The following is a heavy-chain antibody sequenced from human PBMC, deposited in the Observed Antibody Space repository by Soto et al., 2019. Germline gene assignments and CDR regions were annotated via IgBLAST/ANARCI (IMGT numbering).Heavy chain of an antibody. Sequence: GGSLRLSCAASGFTFSGYAMSWVRQAPGKGLEWVSAISGSGGSTYYADSVKGRFTISRDNSKNTLYLQINSLRAEDTAVYYCTTEYGGGSDHWGQGTLVTVSS. D-gene: IGHD4-17*01. CDR3: TTEYGGGSDH. J-gene: IGHJ5*02. CDR2: ISGSGGST. CDR1: GFTFSGYA. V-gene: IGHV3-23*01.